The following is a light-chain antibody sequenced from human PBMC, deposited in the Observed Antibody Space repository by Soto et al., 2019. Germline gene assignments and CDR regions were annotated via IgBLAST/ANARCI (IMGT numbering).Light chain of an antibody. CDR3: AAWDESLNHPV. CDR1: SSDVGSYNY. CDR2: EVR. J-gene: IGLJ2*01. Sequence: QSALTQPASVSGSPGQSITISCTGTSSDVGSYNYVSWYQQHPGKAPKLMIYEVRNRPSGVSDRFSGSKSGTSASLAVSGLQSEDEADYYCAAWDESLNHPVFGGGTKLT. V-gene: IGLV2-14*01.